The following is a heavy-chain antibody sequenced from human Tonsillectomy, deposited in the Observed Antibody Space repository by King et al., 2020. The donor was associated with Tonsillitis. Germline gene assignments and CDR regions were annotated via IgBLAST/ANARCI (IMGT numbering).Heavy chain of an antibody. Sequence: HVQLQQWGAGLLKPSETLSLTCAVYGGAFSGYYWSWIRQPPGKGLEWIGEINHSGSTNYNPSLKGRVTISVDTSKKQFSLKLSSVTAPVTAVYYCARVDIVVVPAALSYFDLWGRGTLVTVSS. CDR2: INHSGST. J-gene: IGHJ2*01. CDR3: ARVDIVVVPAALSYFDL. CDR1: GGAFSGYY. V-gene: IGHV4-34*01. D-gene: IGHD2-2*01.